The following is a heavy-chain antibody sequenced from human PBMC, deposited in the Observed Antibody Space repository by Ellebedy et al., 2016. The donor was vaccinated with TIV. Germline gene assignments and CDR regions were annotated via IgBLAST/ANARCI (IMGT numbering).Heavy chain of an antibody. CDR2: INHSGST. CDR1: GGSFSGYY. D-gene: IGHD2-2*01. J-gene: IGHJ5*02. CDR3: ARGLGYCSSTSCPGDWFDP. Sequence: SETLSLXXAVYGGSFSGYYWSWIRQPPGKGLEWIGEINHSGSTNYNPSLKSRVTISVDTSKNQFSLKLSSVTAADTAVYYCARGLGYCSSTSCPGDWFDPWGQGTLVTVSS. V-gene: IGHV4-34*01.